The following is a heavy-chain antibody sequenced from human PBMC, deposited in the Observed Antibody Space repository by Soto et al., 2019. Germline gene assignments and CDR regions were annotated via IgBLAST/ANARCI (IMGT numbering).Heavy chain of an antibody. CDR1: GGSFSSYA. V-gene: IGHV1-69*01. CDR2: ILPFFGAA. CDR3: AKNLDDYSGSVGNFFDS. J-gene: IGHJ4*02. Sequence: QVQLVQSGAEVKKPGASVKVSCKASGGSFSSYALNWVRQAPGQGLEWVGGILPFFGAATYAQKFQGRIAITADASTSTSYMELSSLRSEDTAVYYCAKNLDDYSGSVGNFFDSWGQGTLVTVSS. D-gene: IGHD4-4*01.